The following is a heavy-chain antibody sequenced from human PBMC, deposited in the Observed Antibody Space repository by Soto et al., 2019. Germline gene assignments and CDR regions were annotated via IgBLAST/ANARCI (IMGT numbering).Heavy chain of an antibody. CDR2: IYHRGGT. CDR3: ARAPGRMMNALRYCYGLDV. D-gene: IGHD2-8*01. Sequence: QVQLQESGPGLVKPSETLSFTCNVSGGSISSGGYYWSWIRQLPGKGLEWIGYIYHRGGTYYNPALKRRITISVDTSKNQFSLKMTSVTAADTAVYFCARAPGRMMNALRYCYGLDVGGQGTTVPVSS. CDR1: GGSISSGGYY. J-gene: IGHJ6*02. V-gene: IGHV4-31*02.